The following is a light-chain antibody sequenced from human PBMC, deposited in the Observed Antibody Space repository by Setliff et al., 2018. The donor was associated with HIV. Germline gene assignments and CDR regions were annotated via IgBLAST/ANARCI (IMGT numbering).Light chain of an antibody. CDR2: WAS. V-gene: IGKV4-1*01. Sequence: DIVMTQSPDSLAVSLGERATINCKSSQSVFYSSNNKNYLAWYQHKPGQPPKLLIYWASTRESGVPDRFSGSGSGTDFTLTISSLQAEDVAVYSCQQYFTTPLTFGGG. J-gene: IGKJ4*01. CDR3: QQYFTTPLT. CDR1: QSVFYSSNNKNY.